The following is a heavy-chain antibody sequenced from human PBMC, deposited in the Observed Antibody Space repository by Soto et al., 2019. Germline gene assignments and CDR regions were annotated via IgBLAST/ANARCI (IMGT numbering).Heavy chain of an antibody. D-gene: IGHD2-2*01. J-gene: IGHJ4*02. V-gene: IGHV3-72*01. CDR3: AREAATDVVPAAGFDY. CDR2: TRNKANSYTT. CDR1: GFTFSDHY. Sequence: GGSLRLSCAASGFTFSDHYMDWVRQAPGKGLEWVGRTRNKANSYTTEYAASVKGRFTISRDDSKNSLYLQMNSLKTEDTAVYYCAREAATDVVPAAGFDYWGQGTLVTVSS.